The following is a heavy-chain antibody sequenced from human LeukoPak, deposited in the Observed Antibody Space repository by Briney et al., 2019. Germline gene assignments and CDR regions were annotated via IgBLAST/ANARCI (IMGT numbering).Heavy chain of an antibody. D-gene: IGHD3-10*01. J-gene: IGHJ4*02. CDR3: ARGDPAGLFDS. CDR2: IYSSGTT. CDR1: GDSFSSGY. V-gene: IGHV4-59*01. Sequence: PSETLSLTRALSGDSFSSGYWSWIRQPPGKGLEWIGYIYSSGTTNSNPSLESRVTVSVDTSKKYCSLKLTSVTAADTAVYFCARGDPAGLFDSWGQGHLVTVSS.